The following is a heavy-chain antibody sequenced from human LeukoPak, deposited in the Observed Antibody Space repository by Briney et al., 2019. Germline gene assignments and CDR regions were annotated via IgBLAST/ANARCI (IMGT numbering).Heavy chain of an antibody. Sequence: ASVKLSCTASGYTFTSYYMHWVRQAPAQGLEWMGIINPSGGSTSYAQKFQGRVTITRDTSTSTVYMELSSLRSEDTAVYYCARIAPRIGEGFDYWGQGTLVTVSS. CDR3: ARIAPRIGEGFDY. V-gene: IGHV1-46*01. CDR1: GYTFTSYY. CDR2: INPSGGST. D-gene: IGHD3-10*01. J-gene: IGHJ4*02.